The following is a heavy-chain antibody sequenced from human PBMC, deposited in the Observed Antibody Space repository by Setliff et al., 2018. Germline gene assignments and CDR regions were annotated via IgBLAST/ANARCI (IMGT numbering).Heavy chain of an antibody. CDR2: INQAGSAK. V-gene: IGHV3-7*03. CDR3: ARDVGYTYGLDF. Sequence: GGSLRLSCAASGFSFSDYYMSWVRQAPGKGLEWVANINQAGSAKYYVDSVKGRFTISRDDSKNSVFLQMNSLKTEDTAVYYCARDVGYTYGLDFGGQGTLVTVSS. J-gene: IGHJ4*02. D-gene: IGHD5-18*01. CDR1: GFSFSDYY.